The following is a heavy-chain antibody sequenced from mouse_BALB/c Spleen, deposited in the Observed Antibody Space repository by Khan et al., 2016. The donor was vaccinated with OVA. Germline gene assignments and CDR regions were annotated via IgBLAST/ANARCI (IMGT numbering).Heavy chain of an antibody. CDR3: ARYYHYYGIRGALGY. J-gene: IGHJ4*01. CDR1: GYTFTGSS. D-gene: IGHD1-2*01. V-gene: IGHV1-4*01. CDR2: ISPSNAYT. Sequence: QVQLQQPGAELARPGASVKMSCKASGYTFTGSSMHWIKQRPGQGLEWIGYISPSNAYTNYNQKFKDKATLTADKSSSTAYMQLSSLTSEDSAVYCCARYYHYYGIRGALGYWGQRTSVTVSS.